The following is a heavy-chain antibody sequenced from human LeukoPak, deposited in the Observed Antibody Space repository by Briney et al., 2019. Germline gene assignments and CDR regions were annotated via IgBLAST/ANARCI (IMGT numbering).Heavy chain of an antibody. D-gene: IGHD6-19*01. CDR3: AKVSGSGWPYYFGY. CDR2: VSGSGAST. J-gene: IGHJ4*02. CDR1: GFTFSSYA. Sequence: GGSLRLSWAASGFTFSSYAMSWVRQAPGKGLDWVSAVSGSGASTYYADSVKGRFTISRDNSKNTLYLQMNSLRADDTAVYYCAKVSGSGWPYYFGYWGQGTLVTVSS. V-gene: IGHV3-23*01.